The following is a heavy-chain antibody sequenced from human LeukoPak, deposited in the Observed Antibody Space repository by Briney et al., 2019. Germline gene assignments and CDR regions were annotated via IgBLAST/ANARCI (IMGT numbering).Heavy chain of an antibody. J-gene: IGHJ5*02. CDR1: GGSIGSYY. D-gene: IGHD3-3*02. CDR3: ARDASGAFFNWFDP. Sequence: SETLSLTCIVSGGSIGSYYWSWIRQPPGKGLEWIGYIYHSGGTNYNPSLKRRVTMSVDTSKNQFSLKLRSVTAADTAVYYCARDASGAFFNWFDPWGQGTLVTVSS. V-gene: IGHV4-59*01. CDR2: IYHSGGT.